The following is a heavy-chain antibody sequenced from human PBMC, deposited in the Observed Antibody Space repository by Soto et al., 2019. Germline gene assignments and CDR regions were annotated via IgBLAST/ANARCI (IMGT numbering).Heavy chain of an antibody. V-gene: IGHV3-9*01. J-gene: IGHJ6*03. CDR3: AKDGASNYYYMDV. CDR2: ISWNSGSI. CDR1: GFTFDDYA. Sequence: LRLSCAASGFTFDDYAMHWVRQAPGKGLEWVSGISWNSGSIGYADSVKGRFTISRDNAKNSLYLQMNSLRAEDTALYYCAKDGASNYYYMDVWGKGTTVTVSS.